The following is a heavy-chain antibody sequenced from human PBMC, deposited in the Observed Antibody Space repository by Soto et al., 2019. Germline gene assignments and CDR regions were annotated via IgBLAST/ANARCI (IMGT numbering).Heavy chain of an antibody. V-gene: IGHV4-61*01. J-gene: IGHJ4*02. D-gene: IGHD1-26*01. CDR2: ISYSGST. CDR3: ARGSGSYYAY. CDR1: GASVSSGNYY. Sequence: QVQLQESGPGLVKPSETLSLTCTVSGASVSSGNYYWSWIRQPPGKGLECIGYISYSGSTNYNPSLKSPGTIAVDTSKNQFSLKLSSVTAADTAVYYCARGSGSYYAYWGQGTLVTVSS.